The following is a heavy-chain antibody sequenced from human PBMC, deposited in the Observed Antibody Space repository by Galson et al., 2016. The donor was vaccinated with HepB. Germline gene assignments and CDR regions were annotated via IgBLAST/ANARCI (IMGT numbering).Heavy chain of an antibody. CDR2: VDPEDGKT. Sequence: VKVSCKVSGYTFTDYYMHWVQQAPGKGLEWMGLVDPEDGKTIYAEKFQGRVTITADTSTDTAYMELSSLRSEDTAVYYCATSEYSSSSVLDYWGQGTLVTVSS. CDR3: ATSEYSSSSVLDY. CDR1: GYTFTDYY. J-gene: IGHJ4*02. V-gene: IGHV1-69-2*01. D-gene: IGHD6-6*01.